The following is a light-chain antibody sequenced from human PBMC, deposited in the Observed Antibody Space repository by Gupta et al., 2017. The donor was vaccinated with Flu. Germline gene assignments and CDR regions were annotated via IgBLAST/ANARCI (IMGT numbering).Light chain of an antibody. J-gene: IGKJ2*01. Sequence: SSLSASVGDRVDITCQASQDVRNSLHWYKQKPSKAPKLLIYGASSLESGVTSRFSGSGSGKNFTFTISSLQPEDSATYYCQQYDHLPPYTFGQGTKLEIK. CDR1: QDVRNS. V-gene: IGKV1-33*01. CDR2: GAS. CDR3: QQYDHLPPYT.